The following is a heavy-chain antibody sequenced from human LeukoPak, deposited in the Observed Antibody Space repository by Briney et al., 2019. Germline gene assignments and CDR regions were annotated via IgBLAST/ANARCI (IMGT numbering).Heavy chain of an antibody. CDR1: GFSFSDFY. J-gene: IGHJ4*02. V-gene: IGHV3-71*03. CDR3: APGHCFTMILVVILDYYFDF. Sequence: LSGGSLSLACAASGFSFSDFYMSWVRQAPGKGLAWVCIIRNKTNGGTTEKTTSVRGGFTISTDDSKSIITYLQMNSLRAEDTAVFYCAPGHCFTMILVVILDYYFDFWGQGTLVTVSS. CDR2: IRNKTNGGTT. D-gene: IGHD3-22*01.